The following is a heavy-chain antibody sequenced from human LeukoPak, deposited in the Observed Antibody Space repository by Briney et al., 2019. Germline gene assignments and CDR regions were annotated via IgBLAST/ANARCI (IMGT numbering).Heavy chain of an antibody. Sequence: PSETLSLTCTVSGGSISSYYWTWIRQPAGEGLEWAGRIYPSGSANYNPSLKSRVTMSVDTSKNLFSLKLSSVTAADTAVYYCAREDGSGRLDYWGQGTLVTVSS. CDR2: IYPSGSA. CDR1: GGSISSYY. V-gene: IGHV4-4*07. J-gene: IGHJ4*02. D-gene: IGHD3-10*01. CDR3: AREDGSGRLDY.